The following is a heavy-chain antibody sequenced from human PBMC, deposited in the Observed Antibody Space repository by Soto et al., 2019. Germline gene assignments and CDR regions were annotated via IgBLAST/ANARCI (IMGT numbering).Heavy chain of an antibody. CDR1: GGSISSYY. Sequence: SETLSLTCTVSGGSISSYYWNWIRQPPGKGLEWIGYIYYSGSTNYNPSLKSRVTISVDTSKSQFYLKLRSVTAADTAVYYCARGMAEEQIFYYFDYWGQGALVTVAS. D-gene: IGHD3-9*01. CDR3: ARGMAEEQIFYYFDY. J-gene: IGHJ4*02. V-gene: IGHV4-59*01. CDR2: IYYSGST.